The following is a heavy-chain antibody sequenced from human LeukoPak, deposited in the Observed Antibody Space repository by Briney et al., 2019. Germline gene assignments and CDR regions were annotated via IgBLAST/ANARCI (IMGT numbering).Heavy chain of an antibody. V-gene: IGHV3-30-3*01. Sequence: PGGSLRLSCAASGFTFSNSAMHWVRQAPGKGLEWVAVISYDGSNKFHAASVKGRFTISRDNSRKTLFLQMNSLRPEDTALYYCAREVGVVAGTLGYFDSWGQGTLVTVSS. J-gene: IGHJ4*02. D-gene: IGHD6-19*01. CDR3: AREVGVVAGTLGYFDS. CDR2: ISYDGSNK. CDR1: GFTFSNSA.